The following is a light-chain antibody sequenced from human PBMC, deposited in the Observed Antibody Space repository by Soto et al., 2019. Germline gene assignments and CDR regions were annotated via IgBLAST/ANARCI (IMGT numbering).Light chain of an antibody. Sequence: DIQVTQSPSTLSASVGETVTITCRASQSIGTWLAWYQHKPGTAPKVLIYHASTLESGVPSRFSGSGSGTEFTLTNGSLQPEDFATYYCQQSRTFGQGTKLEIK. CDR2: HAS. CDR1: QSIGTW. J-gene: IGKJ2*01. V-gene: IGKV1-5*01. CDR3: QQSRT.